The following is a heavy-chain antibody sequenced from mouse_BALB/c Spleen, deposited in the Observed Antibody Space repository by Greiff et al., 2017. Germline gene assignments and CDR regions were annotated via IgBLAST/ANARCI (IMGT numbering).Heavy chain of an antibody. D-gene: IGHD1-1*01. CDR2: IDPANGNT. Sequence: EVQLQQSGAELVKPGASVKLSCTASGFNIKDTYMHWVKQRPEQGLEWIGRIDPANGNTKYDPKFQGKATITADTSSNTAYLQLSSLTSEDTAVYCCARPYYYGSSPYWYFDVWGAGTTVTVSS. J-gene: IGHJ1*01. CDR3: ARPYYYGSSPYWYFDV. CDR1: GFNIKDTY. V-gene: IGHV14-3*02.